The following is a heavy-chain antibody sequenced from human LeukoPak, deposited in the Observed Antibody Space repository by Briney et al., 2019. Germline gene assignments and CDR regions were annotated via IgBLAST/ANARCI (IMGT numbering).Heavy chain of an antibody. Sequence: SETLSLTCTVSGGSISSGGYYWSWIRQHPGKGLEWIGYIYYSGSTYYNPSLKSRVTISADTSKNQFSLKLSSVTAADTAVYYCARATFLEWNNNWFDPWGQGTLVTVSS. V-gene: IGHV4-31*03. CDR3: ARATFLEWNNNWFDP. J-gene: IGHJ5*02. CDR2: IYYSGST. CDR1: GGSISSGGYY. D-gene: IGHD3-3*02.